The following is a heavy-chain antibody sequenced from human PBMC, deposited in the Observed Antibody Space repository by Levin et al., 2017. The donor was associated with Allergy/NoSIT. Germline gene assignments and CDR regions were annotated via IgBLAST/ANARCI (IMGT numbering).Heavy chain of an antibody. V-gene: IGHV3-73*01. CDR1: GFTFSGSA. CDR2: IRSKANSYAT. D-gene: IGHD2-2*01. CDR3: TRVGLVCSSTSCYESY. J-gene: IGHJ4*02. Sequence: GGSLRLSCAASGFTFSGSAMHWVRQASGKGLEWVGRIRSKANSYATAYAASVKGRFTISRDDSKNTAYLQMNSLKTEDTAVYYCTRVGLVCSSTSCYESYWGQGTLVTVSS.